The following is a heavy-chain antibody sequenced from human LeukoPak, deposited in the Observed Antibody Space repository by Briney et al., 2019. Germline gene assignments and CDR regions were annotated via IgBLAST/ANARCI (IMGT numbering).Heavy chain of an antibody. Sequence: GGSLRLSCAASGFTFDDYGMSWVRQAPGKGLEWVSGINWNGGSTGYADSVKGRFTISRDNAKNSLYLQMNSLRAEDTALYYCARVGIAVAGTRPIDYWGQGTLVTVSS. CDR1: GFTFDDYG. J-gene: IGHJ4*02. V-gene: IGHV3-20*04. CDR2: INWNGGST. D-gene: IGHD6-19*01. CDR3: ARVGIAVAGTRPIDY.